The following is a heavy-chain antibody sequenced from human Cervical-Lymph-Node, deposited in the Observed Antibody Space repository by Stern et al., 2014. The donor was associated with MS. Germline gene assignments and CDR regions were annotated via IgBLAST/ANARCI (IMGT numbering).Heavy chain of an antibody. Sequence: QVQLQESGPGLVKPSETLSLTCTVSGGSVSNGLYYWSWLRQPPGKGLEWIGCMSDIGSANYNPSLKSRVTISVVTSNNQFSLILSSVTAADTAVYYCARDALTILGTDSWGQGTLVTVSS. CDR1: GGSVSNGLYY. D-gene: IGHD3-3*01. CDR3: ARDALTILGTDS. CDR2: MSDIGSA. J-gene: IGHJ4*02. V-gene: IGHV4-61*01.